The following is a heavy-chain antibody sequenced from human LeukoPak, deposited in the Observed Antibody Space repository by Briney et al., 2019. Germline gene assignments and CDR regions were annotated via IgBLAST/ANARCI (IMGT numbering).Heavy chain of an antibody. J-gene: IGHJ4*02. D-gene: IGHD5-18*01. CDR3: ARVFRGYSAY. V-gene: IGHV4-39*01. Sequence: SETLSLTCTVSGGSISSSSYYWGWIRQPPGKGLEWIGSIYYSGSTYYNPSLKSRVTISVDTSKNQFSLKLSSVTAADTAVYYCARVFRGYSAYWGQGTLVTVSS. CDR1: GGSISSSSYY. CDR2: IYYSGST.